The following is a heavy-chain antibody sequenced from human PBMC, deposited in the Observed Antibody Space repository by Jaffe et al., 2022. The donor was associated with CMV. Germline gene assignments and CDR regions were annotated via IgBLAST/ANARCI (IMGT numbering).Heavy chain of an antibody. J-gene: IGHJ4*02. D-gene: IGHD2-2*01. CDR1: GFTFDDYA. CDR2: ISWNSGSI. Sequence: EVQLVESGGGLVQPGRSLRLSCAASGFTFDDYAMHWVRQAPGKGLEWVSGISWNSGSIGYADSVKGRFTISRDNAKNSLYLQMNSLRAEDTALYYCAKAETYCSSTSCSNMGFDYWGQGTLVTVSS. CDR3: AKAETYCSSTSCSNMGFDY. V-gene: IGHV3-9*01.